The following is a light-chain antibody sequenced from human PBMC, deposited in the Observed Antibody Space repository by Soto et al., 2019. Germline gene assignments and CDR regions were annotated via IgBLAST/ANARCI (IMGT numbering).Light chain of an antibody. J-gene: IGLJ1*01. CDR1: SSDVVGYNY. CDR3: SSYTTSNTRQIV. CDR2: DVS. V-gene: IGLV2-14*03. Sequence: QSVLTQPASVSGSPGQSITISCTGTSSDVVGYNYVSWYQHHPGKAPKLMIYDVSNRPSGVSNRFSGSKSGNTASLTISGLQPEDEAGYYCSSYTTSNTRQIVFGTGTKVTVL.